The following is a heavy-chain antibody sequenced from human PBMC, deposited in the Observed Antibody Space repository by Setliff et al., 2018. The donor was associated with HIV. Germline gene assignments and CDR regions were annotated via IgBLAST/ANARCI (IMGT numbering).Heavy chain of an antibody. CDR2: ISGDNGNT. V-gene: IGHV1-18*01. CDR1: GYNFTNNG. D-gene: IGHD3-22*01. J-gene: IGHJ6*02. CDR3: ARVPPYYHSSGYYEYYYYGMDV. Sequence: GASVKVSCKASGYNFTNNGINWVRQAPGQGLEWMGWISGDNGNTNYAQKFQGRVTITADESTSTAYIELSSLRSEDTAVYYCARVPPYYHSSGYYEYYYYGMDVWGQGTTVTVSS.